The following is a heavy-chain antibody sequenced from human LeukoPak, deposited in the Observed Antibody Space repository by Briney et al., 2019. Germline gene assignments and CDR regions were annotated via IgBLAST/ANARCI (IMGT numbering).Heavy chain of an antibody. CDR2: IHYDGSNN. CDR3: AKDHGSSDWYYFDY. J-gene: IGHJ4*02. CDR1: GFTYSSYA. Sequence: GGSLRLSCAASGFTYSSYAMNWVRQAPGKGLEWVAFIHYDGSNNYYADSVKGRFTISRDNSKNTLYLQMNTLRADDTAVYYCAKDHGSSDWYYFDYWGQGTLVTVSS. D-gene: IGHD6-13*01. V-gene: IGHV3-30*02.